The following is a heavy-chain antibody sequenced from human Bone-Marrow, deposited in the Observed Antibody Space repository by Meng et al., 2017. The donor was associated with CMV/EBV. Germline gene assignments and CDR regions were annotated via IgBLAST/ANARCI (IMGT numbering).Heavy chain of an antibody. D-gene: IGHD3-3*01. J-gene: IGHJ5*02. CDR1: GFTFSSYE. Sequence: GGSLRLSCTASGFTFSSYEMNWVRQAPGKGLEWISDISSGGTSIYYADSVKGRFTISRDNAKISLYLQMKSLRAEDTAVYFCSRLPWRSASLNNWFDPWGQGTLVTVSS. CDR3: SRLPWRSASLNNWFDP. CDR2: ISSGGTSI. V-gene: IGHV3-48*03.